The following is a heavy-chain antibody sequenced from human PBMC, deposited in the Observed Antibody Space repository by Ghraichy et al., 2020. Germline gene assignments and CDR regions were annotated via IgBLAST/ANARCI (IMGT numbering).Heavy chain of an antibody. J-gene: IGHJ6*02. CDR3: ARGWGDSGGKYYYGMDV. CDR2: INPSGGFT. Sequence: ASVKVSCKASGYTFTNYYIHWVRQAPGQGLEWMGIINPSGGFTSYAQKFQGRVTMTRDTSTSTVYMELSSLRSEDTAVYSCARGWGDSGGKYYYGMDVWGQGTTITVSS. CDR1: GYTFTNYY. V-gene: IGHV1-46*01. D-gene: IGHD2-21*02.